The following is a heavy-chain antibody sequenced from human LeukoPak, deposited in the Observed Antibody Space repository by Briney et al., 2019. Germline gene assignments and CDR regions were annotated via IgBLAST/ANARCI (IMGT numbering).Heavy chain of an antibody. J-gene: IGHJ4*02. CDR1: GGSFSGYY. D-gene: IGHD3-10*01. CDR3: ARGPPRAMVRGGRGDY. V-gene: IGHV4-34*01. Sequence: SETLSLTCAVYGGSFSGYYWSWIRQPPGKGLEWIGEINHSGSTNYNPSLKSRVTISVDTSKNQFSLKLSSVTAADTAVYYCARGPPRAMVRGGRGDYWGQGTLVTVSS. CDR2: INHSGST.